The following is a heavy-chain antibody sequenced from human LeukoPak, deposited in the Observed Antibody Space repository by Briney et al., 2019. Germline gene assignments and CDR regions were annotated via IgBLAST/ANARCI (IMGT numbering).Heavy chain of an antibody. J-gene: IGHJ3*02. CDR3: ARDGMVRGVIIWDAFDI. CDR2: ISSSSSTI. V-gene: IGHV3-48*02. Sequence: PSETLSLTCTVSGGSISSYYWSWVRQAPGKGLEWVSYISSSSSTIYYADSVKGRFTISRDNAKNSLYLQMNSLRDEDTAVYYCARDGMVRGVIIWDAFDIWGQGTMVTVSS. CDR1: GGSISSYY. D-gene: IGHD3-10*01.